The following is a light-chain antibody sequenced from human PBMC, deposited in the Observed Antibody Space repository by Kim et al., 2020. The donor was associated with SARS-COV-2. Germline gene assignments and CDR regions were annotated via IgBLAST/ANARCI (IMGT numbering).Light chain of an antibody. J-gene: IGLJ1*01. Sequence: QSVLTQPASVSGSPGQSITISCTGTSSDVGGYNYVSWYQQHPGKAPKLMIYDVSNRPSGVSNRFSGSKSGNTASLTISGLQAEDEADYYCSSYTSSSTSPLFGTGTKVTVL. CDR1: SSDVGGYNY. CDR3: SSYTSSSTSPL. V-gene: IGLV2-14*03. CDR2: DVS.